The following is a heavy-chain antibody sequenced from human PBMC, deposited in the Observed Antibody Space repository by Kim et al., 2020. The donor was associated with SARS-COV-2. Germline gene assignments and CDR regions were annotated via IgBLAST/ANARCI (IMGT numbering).Heavy chain of an antibody. D-gene: IGHD5-12*01. J-gene: IGHJ3*02. CDR2: ISYDGSNK. CDR1: GFTFSSYA. Sequence: GGSLRLSCAASGFTFSSYAMHWVRQAPGKGLEWVAVISYDGSNKYYADSVKGRFTISRDNSKNTLYLQMNSLRAEDTAVYYCARARIVATMDAFDIWGQGTMVTVSS. V-gene: IGHV3-30*04. CDR3: ARARIVATMDAFDI.